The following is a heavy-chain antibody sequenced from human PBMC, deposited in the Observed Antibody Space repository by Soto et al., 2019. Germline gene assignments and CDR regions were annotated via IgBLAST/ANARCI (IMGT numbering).Heavy chain of an antibody. V-gene: IGHV3-53*01. Sequence: PGGSLRLSCAASGFTVSSNYMSWVRQAPGKGLEWVSVIYSGGSTYYADSVKGRLTISRDNSKNTLYLQMNSLRAEDTAVYYCAIPGTDYGDNGASYSYGMDVWGQVTTVTVSS. CDR1: GFTVSSNY. J-gene: IGHJ6*02. CDR3: AIPGTDYGDNGASYSYGMDV. D-gene: IGHD4-17*01. CDR2: IYSGGST.